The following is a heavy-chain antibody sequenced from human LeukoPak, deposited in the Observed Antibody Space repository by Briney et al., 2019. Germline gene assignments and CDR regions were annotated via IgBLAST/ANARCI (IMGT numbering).Heavy chain of an antibody. CDR3: AKDLGYCSSTGCYVGYYYYGMDV. J-gene: IGHJ6*02. CDR2: IRYDGSNK. D-gene: IGHD2-2*01. CDR1: GFTFSSYG. V-gene: IGHV3-30*02. Sequence: GGSLRLSCAASGFTFSSYGMHWVRQAPGKGLEWVAFIRYDGSNKYYADSVKGRFTISRDNSKNTLYLQMNSLRAEDTAVYYCAKDLGYCSSTGCYVGYYYYGMDVWGQGTTVTVSS.